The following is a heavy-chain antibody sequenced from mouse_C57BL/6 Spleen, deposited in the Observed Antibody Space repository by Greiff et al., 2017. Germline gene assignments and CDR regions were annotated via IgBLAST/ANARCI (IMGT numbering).Heavy chain of an antibody. Sequence: EVKLMESGGGLVKPGGSLKLSCAASGFTFSTYIMSWVRQTPEKRLEWVATISGGSGNTYYPDSVKGRFTISRDNAKNTLYLQMSSLRSEDMALYYCARHVPSTVVRYVDVWGTGTTVTVSS. CDR1: GFTFSTYI. CDR2: ISGGSGNT. CDR3: ARHVPSTVVRYVDV. V-gene: IGHV5-9*01. J-gene: IGHJ1*03. D-gene: IGHD1-1*01.